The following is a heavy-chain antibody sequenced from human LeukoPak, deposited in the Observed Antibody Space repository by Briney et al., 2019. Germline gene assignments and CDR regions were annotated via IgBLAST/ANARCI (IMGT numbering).Heavy chain of an antibody. D-gene: IGHD4-23*01. CDR3: AREMVVTDAFDI. CDR1: GYTFTSYG. Sequence: ASVKVSCKASGYTFTSYGISWVRQAPGQGLEWMGWISAYNGNTNYAQKLQGRVTMTTDTSTSTAYMELSSLRSEDTAVYYCAREMVVTDAFDIWGQGTMVTVSS. CDR2: ISAYNGNT. J-gene: IGHJ3*02. V-gene: IGHV1-18*01.